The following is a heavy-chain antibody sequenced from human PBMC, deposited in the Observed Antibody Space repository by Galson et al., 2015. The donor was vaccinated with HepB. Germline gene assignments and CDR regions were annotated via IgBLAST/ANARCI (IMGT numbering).Heavy chain of an antibody. Sequence: RQPPGKGLEWIGSIYYSGSTYYNPSLKSRVTISVDTSKNQFSLKLSSVTAADTTVYYCARHAPTSLGHWRGSDAGAFDIWGQGTMVTVSS. D-gene: IGHD3-3*01. CDR2: IYYSGST. V-gene: IGHV4-39*01. CDR3: ARHAPTSLGHWRGSDAGAFDI. J-gene: IGHJ3*02.